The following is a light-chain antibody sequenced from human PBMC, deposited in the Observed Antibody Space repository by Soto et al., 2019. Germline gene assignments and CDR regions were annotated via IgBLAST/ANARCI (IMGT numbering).Light chain of an antibody. CDR3: HQYGSAPRT. CDR2: GAS. V-gene: IGKV3-20*01. CDR1: QSVSSSY. Sequence: IELTQSPGTLSLSPGERGALSCRASQSVSSSYVAWYQQKPGQAPRLLTSGASSRATGTPDRFRGSGSGTDFTLTITCLEPEDFAVYYCHQYGSAPRTFGQGTKVDIK. J-gene: IGKJ1*01.